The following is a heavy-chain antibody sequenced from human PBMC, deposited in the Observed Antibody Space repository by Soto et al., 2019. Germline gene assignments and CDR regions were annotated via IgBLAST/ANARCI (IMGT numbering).Heavy chain of an antibody. CDR2: LGPDGRNT. J-gene: IGHJ4*02. D-gene: IGHD4-17*01. V-gene: IGHV3-23*01. CDR1: EFSFSRYA. Sequence: GGSLRLSCVASEFSFSRYAMTWVRQAAGKGLQWVAGLGPDGRNTFYGESVRGRFTISRDNSRNTLYLQMSSLRAEDTAIYFCVKQMTTWTDSFFDFWGQGIQVTVSS. CDR3: VKQMTTWTDSFFDF.